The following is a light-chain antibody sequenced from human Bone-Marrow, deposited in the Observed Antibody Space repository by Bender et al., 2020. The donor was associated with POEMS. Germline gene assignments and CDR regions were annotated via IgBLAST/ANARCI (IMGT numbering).Light chain of an antibody. CDR2: FDD. J-gene: IGLJ3*02. V-gene: IGLV3-21*01. CDR1: KIGSRS. Sequence: SFALTQPPSVSVAPGETAGITCGEDKIGSRSVNWYQQKSGQAPALGLSFDDARPSGIPELFSGSNFGDTATLTISRVEAGDEADYYCQVWDSSSGYVVFGGGTKLTVL. CDR3: QVWDSSSGYVV.